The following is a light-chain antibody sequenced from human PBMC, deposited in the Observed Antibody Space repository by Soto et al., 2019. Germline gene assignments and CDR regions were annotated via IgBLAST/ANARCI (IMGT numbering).Light chain of an antibody. CDR3: QQYGSSPWT. V-gene: IGKV3-20*01. CDR1: QSVSSY. Sequence: EIVLTQSPATLSLSPGERATLSCRASQSVSSYLAWYQQKPGQAPRLLIYDASSRATGIPDRFSGSGSGTDFTLTISRLEPEDFAVYYCQQYGSSPWTFGQGTKVEIK. CDR2: DAS. J-gene: IGKJ1*01.